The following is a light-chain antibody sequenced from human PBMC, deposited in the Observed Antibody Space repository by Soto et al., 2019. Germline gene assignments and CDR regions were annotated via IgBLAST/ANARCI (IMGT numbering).Light chain of an antibody. CDR3: SSYRRTTFPHLV. Sequence: QSALTQPASVSGSAGQSITISCSGTMRDVGAYNLVSWYQQHPGTAPKLIIYEVRNRPSGISSRFSGSRSGNTASLTISGLQSEDEGDYYCSSYRRTTFPHLVFGGGTKLTVL. CDR2: EVR. V-gene: IGLV2-14*01. J-gene: IGLJ2*01. CDR1: MRDVGAYNL.